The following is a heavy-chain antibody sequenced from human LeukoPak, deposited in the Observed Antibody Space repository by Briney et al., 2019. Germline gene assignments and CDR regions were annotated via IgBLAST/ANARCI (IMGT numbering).Heavy chain of an antibody. V-gene: IGHV1-69*05. D-gene: IGHD6-19*01. Sequence: SSVKVSCKASVGTLSSYAISWVRPAPGQGLEWMGRIIPILGTANYAQKYQVRVTITMDECTSTAYMELSSMRSEDTAVYYCAIDYSAVAGDYWGQETLVTVSS. CDR2: IIPILGTA. CDR3: AIDYSAVAGDY. CDR1: VGTLSSYA. J-gene: IGHJ4*02.